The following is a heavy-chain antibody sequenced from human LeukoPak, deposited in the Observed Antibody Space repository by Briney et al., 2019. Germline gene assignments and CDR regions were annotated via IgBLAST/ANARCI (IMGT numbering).Heavy chain of an antibody. CDR1: GFTFSNYW. Sequence: GGSLRLSCAASGFTFSNYWMNWVRQAPGKGLEWVANIKQDGNEKYYVDSVKGRFTISRDNAKNSLYLQMNSLRAEDTAVYYCARSILNYYYDSSGYWAQNDTFDIWGQGTMVTVSS. J-gene: IGHJ3*02. D-gene: IGHD3-22*01. CDR3: ARSILNYYYDSSGYWAQNDTFDI. V-gene: IGHV3-7*01. CDR2: IKQDGNEK.